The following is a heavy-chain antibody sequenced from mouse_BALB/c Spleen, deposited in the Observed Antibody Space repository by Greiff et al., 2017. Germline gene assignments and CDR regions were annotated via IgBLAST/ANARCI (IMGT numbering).Heavy chain of an antibody. Sequence: DVKLVESGGGLVQPGGSRKLSCAASGFTFSSFGMHWVRQAPEKGLEWVAYISSGSSTIYYADTVKGRFTISRDNPKNTLFLQMTSLRSEDTAMYYCARSGGYGVNFDYWGQGTTLTVSS. J-gene: IGHJ2*01. CDR2: ISSGSSTI. CDR3: ARSGGYGVNFDY. CDR1: GFTFSSFG. D-gene: IGHD3-1*01. V-gene: IGHV5-17*02.